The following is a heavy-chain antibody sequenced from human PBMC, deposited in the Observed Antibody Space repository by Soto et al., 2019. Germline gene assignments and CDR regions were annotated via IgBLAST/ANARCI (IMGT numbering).Heavy chain of an antibody. D-gene: IGHD1-20*01. Sequence: SVKVSCKASGFTFTSSAVQWVRQARGQRLEWIGWIVVGSGNTNYAQKFQERVTITRDMSTSTAYMELSSLRSEDTAVYYCASGPRTYNWNVYDWGQGTLVPVSS. CDR2: IVVGSGNT. V-gene: IGHV1-58*01. CDR3: ASGPRTYNWNVYD. CDR1: GFTFTSSA. J-gene: IGHJ4*02.